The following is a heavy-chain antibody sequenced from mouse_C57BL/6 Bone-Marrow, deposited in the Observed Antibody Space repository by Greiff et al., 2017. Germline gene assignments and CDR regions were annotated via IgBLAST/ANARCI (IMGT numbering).Heavy chain of an antibody. CDR3: ARDGRQLRLLFAY. V-gene: IGHV5-4*01. CDR2: ISDGGSYT. CDR1: GFTFSSYA. D-gene: IGHD3-2*02. Sequence: EVMLVESGGGLVKPGGSLKLSCAASGFTFSSYAMSWVRQTPEKRLEWVATISDGGSYTYYPDNVKGRFTISIDNAKNNQYLQMSHLKSEDTAMDYCARDGRQLRLLFAYWGQGTLVTVSA. J-gene: IGHJ3*01.